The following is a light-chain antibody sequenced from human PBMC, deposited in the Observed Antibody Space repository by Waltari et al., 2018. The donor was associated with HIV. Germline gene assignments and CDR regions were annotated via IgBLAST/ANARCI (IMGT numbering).Light chain of an antibody. CDR3: AAWDDRLLWV. V-gene: IGLV1-47*01. Sequence: QSVLTQPPSASGTAGQRVTISCSGSRSNIGDNFVYWFQQLPGTAPKLLIYRNDQRPAGVPDRCSGSKSGPSASLAISGLRSEDEADYYCAAWDDRLLWVFGGGTILTVL. CDR2: RND. CDR1: RSNIGDNF. J-gene: IGLJ3*02.